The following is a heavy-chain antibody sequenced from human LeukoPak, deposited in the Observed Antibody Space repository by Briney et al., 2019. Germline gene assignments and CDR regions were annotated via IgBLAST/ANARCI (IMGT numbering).Heavy chain of an antibody. CDR2: ISYDGSNK. D-gene: IGHD1-26*01. Sequence: PGRSLRLSCAASGFTFSSYAMHWVRLAPGKGLEWVAVISYDGSNKYYADSVKGRFTISRDNSKNTLYLQMNSLRAEDTAVYYCAREGGGSPNWFDPWGQGTLVTVSS. CDR3: AREGGGSPNWFDP. CDR1: GFTFSSYA. J-gene: IGHJ5*02. V-gene: IGHV3-30-3*01.